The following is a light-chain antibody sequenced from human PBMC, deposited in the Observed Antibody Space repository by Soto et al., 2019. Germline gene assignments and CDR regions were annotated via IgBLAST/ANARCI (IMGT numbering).Light chain of an antibody. CDR1: QIISNF. Sequence: DIQMTQSPASLSASVGDRVTITCRASQIISNFLIWYQQNPGKATKLLIYAASSLQSGVPSRFSGSGSGTDFTLTISSLQPEDFATYYCQQTYSTPITFGQGTRVEIK. CDR2: AAS. J-gene: IGKJ5*01. CDR3: QQTYSTPIT. V-gene: IGKV1-39*01.